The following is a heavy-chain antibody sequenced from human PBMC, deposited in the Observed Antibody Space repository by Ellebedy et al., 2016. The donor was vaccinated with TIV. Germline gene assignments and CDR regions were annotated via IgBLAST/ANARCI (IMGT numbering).Heavy chain of an antibody. CDR2: IRGSGTGT. Sequence: PGGSLRLSCAASGFTFSSCAMSWVRQAPGKGMEWVSAIRGSGTGTYYADSVKGRFTNSRDNSKNTLDLQLNSLRAEDTAVYYCTKHPATITDFWSAYFPGRDYWGQGTLVTVSS. CDR1: GFTFSSCA. V-gene: IGHV3-23*01. CDR3: TKHPATITDFWSAYFPGRDY. D-gene: IGHD3-3*01. J-gene: IGHJ4*02.